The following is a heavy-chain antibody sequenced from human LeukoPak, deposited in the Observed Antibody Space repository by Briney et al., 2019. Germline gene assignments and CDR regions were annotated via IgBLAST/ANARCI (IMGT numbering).Heavy chain of an antibody. J-gene: IGHJ5*02. Sequence: KTSETLSLTCTVSGGSISSGSYFWGWIRQPPGKGLEWIGTIYYSGSTYYNPSLKSRVTISLDTSKNQFSLKLSSVTAADTAVYYCASTPDDIRRWFDPWGQGTLVTVSS. CDR3: ASTPDDIRRWFDP. CDR1: GGSISSGSYF. V-gene: IGHV4-39*07. CDR2: IYYSGST. D-gene: IGHD2-15*01.